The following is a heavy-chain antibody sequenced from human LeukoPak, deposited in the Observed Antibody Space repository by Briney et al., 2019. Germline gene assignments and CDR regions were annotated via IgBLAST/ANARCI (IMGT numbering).Heavy chain of an antibody. CDR2: IIPIFGTA. V-gene: IGHV1-69*13. J-gene: IGHJ6*03. Sequence: SVKLSCKASGGTFSSYAISWVRQAPGQGLEWMGGIIPIFGTANYAQKFQGRVTITADESTSTAYMELSSLRSEDTAVYYCARGFYGDPGYYYYYYMDVWGKGTTVTVSS. D-gene: IGHD4-17*01. CDR1: GGTFSSYA. CDR3: ARGFYGDPGYYYYYYMDV.